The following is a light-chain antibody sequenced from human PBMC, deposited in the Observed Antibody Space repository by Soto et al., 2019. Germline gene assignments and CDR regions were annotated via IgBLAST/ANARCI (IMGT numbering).Light chain of an antibody. CDR2: GAS. CDR1: QSVSSN. CDR3: QQYNNCPRT. Sequence: EIVMTHAPATLSLSPWEIATPSCGACQSVSSNLAWYQQIPGQAPRLLVYGASTRATGIPARFSGSGSGTEFTLTISSLQSEDFAVYYCQQYNNCPRTFGHGTKVDIK. V-gene: IGKV3-15*01. J-gene: IGKJ1*01.